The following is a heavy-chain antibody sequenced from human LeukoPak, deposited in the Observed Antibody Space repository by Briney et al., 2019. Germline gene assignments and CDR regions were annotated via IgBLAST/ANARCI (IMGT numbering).Heavy chain of an antibody. Sequence: GGSLRLSCAASGFTFSDYYMSWIRHAPGKGVEGGSYIRRRGSTIYYADSVRGRFTISRDNAKNSLYMQMNSPRAQDTAVYYSARYRAIGFAVPPRQDYWGRGTLVTVSS. CDR2: IRRRGSTI. CDR3: ARYRAIGFAVPPRQDY. D-gene: IGHD6-19*01. V-gene: IGHV3-11*01. J-gene: IGHJ4*02. CDR1: GFTFSDYY.